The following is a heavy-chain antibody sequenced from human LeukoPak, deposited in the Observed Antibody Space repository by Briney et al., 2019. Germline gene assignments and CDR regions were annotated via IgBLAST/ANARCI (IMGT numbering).Heavy chain of an antibody. J-gene: IGHJ4*02. V-gene: IGHV4-59*01. CDR1: GGSISSYY. Sequence: SETLSLTCTVSGGSISSYYWSWIRQPPGKGLEWIGYIYYSGSTNYNPSLKSRVTISVDTSKNQFSLKLSSVTAADTAVYYCASTMVRGVLPYYFDYWGQGTLVTVSS. CDR3: ASTMVRGVLPYYFDY. CDR2: IYYSGST. D-gene: IGHD3-10*01.